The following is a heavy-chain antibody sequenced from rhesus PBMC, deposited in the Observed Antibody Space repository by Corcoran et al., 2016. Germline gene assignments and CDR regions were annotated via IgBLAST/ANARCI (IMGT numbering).Heavy chain of an antibody. CDR1: GGSISSGYG. J-gene: IGHJ4*01. V-gene: IGHV4-122*02. D-gene: IGHD5-24*01. CDR3: AKGGYSFGLDY. CDR2: ISYSGST. Sequence: QVQLQESGPGLVKPSETLSLTCAVSGGSISSGYGWSWIRQPPGKGLEWIGYISYSGSTSYNPSLKSRVTISRDTSKNQFSLKLSSVTAADTAVYYCAKGGYSFGLDYWGQGVLVTVSS.